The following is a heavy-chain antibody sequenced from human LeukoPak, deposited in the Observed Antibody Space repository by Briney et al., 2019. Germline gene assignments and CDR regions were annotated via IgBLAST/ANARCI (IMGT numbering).Heavy chain of an antibody. CDR3: ARDSRRAGPFDY. J-gene: IGHJ4*02. CDR1: GYTFTSHD. CDR2: MSPNSGDT. V-gene: IGHV1-8*01. Sequence: ASVKVSCKASGYTFTSHDINWVRQATGQGLEWMGWMSPNSGDTGYAQKFQGRVTMTSDSSISTAYMELSSLRSEDTAVYYCARDSRRAGPFDYWGQGTLVTVSS. D-gene: IGHD3-22*01.